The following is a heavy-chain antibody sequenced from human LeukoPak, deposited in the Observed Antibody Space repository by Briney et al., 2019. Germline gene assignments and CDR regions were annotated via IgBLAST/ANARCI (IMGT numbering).Heavy chain of an antibody. J-gene: IGHJ3*02. CDR1: GGTFSSYA. CDR2: IIPIFGTA. CDR3: ARSQGGASYYDYVWGSYNAFDI. Sequence: SVKVSCKASGGTFSSYAISWVRQAPGQGLEWMGGIIPIFGTANYAQKFQGRVTITADESTSTAYMELSSLRSEDTAVYYCARSQGGASYYDYVWGSYNAFDIWGQGTMVTVSS. V-gene: IGHV1-69*13. D-gene: IGHD3-16*01.